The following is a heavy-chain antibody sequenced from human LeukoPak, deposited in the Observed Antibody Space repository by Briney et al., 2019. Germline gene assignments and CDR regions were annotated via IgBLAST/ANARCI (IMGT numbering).Heavy chain of an antibody. CDR1: GYTFTSYG. Sequence: ASVKVSCKASGYTFTSYGISWVRQAPGQGLEWMGWISAYNGNTNYAQKLQGRVTMTTDTSTSTAYMELRSLRSDDTAVYYCARDGYRSSTSCYQGAFDIWGQGTMVTVSS. V-gene: IGHV1-18*01. J-gene: IGHJ3*02. CDR3: ARDGYRSSTSCYQGAFDI. D-gene: IGHD2-2*03. CDR2: ISAYNGNT.